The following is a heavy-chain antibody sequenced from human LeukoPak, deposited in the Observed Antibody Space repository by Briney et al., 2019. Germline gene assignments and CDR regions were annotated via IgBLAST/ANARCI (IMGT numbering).Heavy chain of an antibody. CDR2: IYYSGST. CDR1: GGSISSYY. Sequence: PSETLSLTCTVSGGSISSYYWSWIRQPPGKGLEWIGYIYYSGSTNYSPSLKSRVTISVDTSKNQFSLKLSSVTAADTAVYYCAREYCSSTSCYRGMDVWGQGTTVTVSS. V-gene: IGHV4-59*01. J-gene: IGHJ6*02. D-gene: IGHD2-2*01. CDR3: AREYCSSTSCYRGMDV.